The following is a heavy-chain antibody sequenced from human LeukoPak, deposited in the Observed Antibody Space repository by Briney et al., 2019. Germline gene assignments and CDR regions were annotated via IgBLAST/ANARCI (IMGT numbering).Heavy chain of an antibody. J-gene: IGHJ5*02. Sequence: PSESLSLTCTVSGGSISSSSYYWGWLRQPPGKGLEWIERIYYSGSTYYNPSLKSRFTISVDTSKNQFSLKLSSVTAADTAVYHCARREDWFDPWGQGTLVTVSS. CDR3: ARREDWFDP. CDR1: GGSISSSSYY. V-gene: IGHV4-39*01. CDR2: IYYSGST.